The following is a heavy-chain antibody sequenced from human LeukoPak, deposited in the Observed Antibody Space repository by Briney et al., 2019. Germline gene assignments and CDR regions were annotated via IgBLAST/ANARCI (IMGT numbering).Heavy chain of an antibody. CDR3: ATSFPWLDP. D-gene: IGHD2-21*01. J-gene: IGHJ5*02. CDR1: GFAFSTAW. Sequence: GGSLRLSCAASGFAFSTAWMSWVRQAPGKGLEWVGRIRSKTDGGTADYAAPVKGRFTISRDDSKNTLYLQMNSLKTDDTAVYYCATSFPWLDPWGQGTLVTVSS. CDR2: IRSKTDGGTA. V-gene: IGHV3-15*01.